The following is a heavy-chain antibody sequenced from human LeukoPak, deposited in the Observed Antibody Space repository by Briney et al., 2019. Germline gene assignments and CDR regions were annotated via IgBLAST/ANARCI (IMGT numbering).Heavy chain of an antibody. Sequence: GGSLRLSCAASGFTVSTNYMSWVRQAPGKGLEWVSVIYSDGRTYYADSVKGRFTISRDNSKNTLYLQMNSLRAEVTAVYYCARDSGRFDVFDIWGQGTMVTVSS. V-gene: IGHV3-53*01. CDR3: ARDSGRFDVFDI. CDR2: IYSDGRT. J-gene: IGHJ3*02. D-gene: IGHD3-10*01. CDR1: GFTVSTNY.